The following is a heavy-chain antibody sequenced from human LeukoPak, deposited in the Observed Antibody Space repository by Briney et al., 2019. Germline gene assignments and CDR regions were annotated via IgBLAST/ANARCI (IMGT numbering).Heavy chain of an antibody. J-gene: IGHJ3*02. D-gene: IGHD2/OR15-2a*01. CDR1: GFTFSSYA. Sequence: GGSLRLSCAASGFTFSSYAMNWVRQAPGKGLEWVSSISLTSNDIYYAASVRGRFIISRDNAKNLLSLQMNSLRAEDTALYYCARGDTSLQRNDALDIWGQRTMVSASS. CDR3: ARGDTSLQRNDALDI. CDR2: ISLTSNDI. V-gene: IGHV3-21*01.